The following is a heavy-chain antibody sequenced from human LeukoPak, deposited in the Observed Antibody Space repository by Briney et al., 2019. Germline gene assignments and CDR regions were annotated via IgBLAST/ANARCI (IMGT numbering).Heavy chain of an antibody. CDR2: IYHGAST. CDR3: ARALQYYGMDV. CDR1: GGSISSSGYS. V-gene: IGHV4-30-2*01. J-gene: IGHJ6*02. D-gene: IGHD4-11*01. Sequence: PSQTLSLTCAVSGGSISSSGYSWSWIRQPPGKGLEWIGYIYHGASTYYNPSFKSRVTISVDRSKNQFSLKLSSVTAADTAVYYCARALQYYGMDVWGQGTTVTVSS.